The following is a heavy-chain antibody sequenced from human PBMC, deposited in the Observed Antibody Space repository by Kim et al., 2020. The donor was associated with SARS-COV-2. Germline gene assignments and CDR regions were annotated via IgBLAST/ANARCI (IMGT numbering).Heavy chain of an antibody. CDR2: T. V-gene: IGHV3-23*01. J-gene: IGHJ4*02. D-gene: IGHD6-19*01. Sequence: TYYTDAVKGRFTIDRDNGKNRVYLQLNSLRAEDTALYYWASSGSGWYYFDYWGQGTLVAVSS. CDR3: ASSGSGWYYFDY.